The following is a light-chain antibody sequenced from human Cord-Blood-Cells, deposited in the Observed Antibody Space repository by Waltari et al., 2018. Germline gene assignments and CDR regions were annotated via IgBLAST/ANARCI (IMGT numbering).Light chain of an antibody. V-gene: IGLV2-8*01. CDR3: SSYAGSNNLV. CDR2: EVS. J-gene: IGLJ2*01. Sequence: QSPLTQPPPASGSPGQSVPIPCTGTSSDVGGYHYVPWYQQHPGKAPKLMIYEVSKRPSGVPDRFSGSKSGNTAALTVSGLQAEDEADYYCSSYAGSNNLVFGGGTKLTVL. CDR1: SSDVGGYHY.